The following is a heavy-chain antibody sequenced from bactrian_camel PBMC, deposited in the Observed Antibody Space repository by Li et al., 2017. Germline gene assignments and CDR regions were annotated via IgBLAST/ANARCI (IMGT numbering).Heavy chain of an antibody. Sequence: HVQLVESGGGSVQAGGSLRLSCGSSSGHTGRMYCMAWFRLAPGKGREGVASIDSRGITQYADSVKGRFAITKDNAENTLYLYLEMNSLKPEDTAMYYCAADPRGASLCMWADFGYWGQGTQVTVS. CDR2: IDSRGIT. CDR1: GHTGRMYC. CDR3: AADPRGASLCMWADFGY. D-gene: IGHD1*01. J-gene: IGHJ6*01. V-gene: IGHV3-2*01.